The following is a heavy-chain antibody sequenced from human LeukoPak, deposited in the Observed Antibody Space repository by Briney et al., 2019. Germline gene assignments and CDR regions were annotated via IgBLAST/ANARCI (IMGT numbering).Heavy chain of an antibody. V-gene: IGHV1-2*02. CDR1: GYTFSSYG. D-gene: IGHD3-10*01. Sequence: ASVKVSCKASGYTFSSYGISWVRQAPGQGLEWMGWINPNSGGTNYAQKFQGRVTMTRDTSISTAYMELSRLRSDDTAVYYCARDGEYGSGSYSTDYFDYWGQGTLVTVSS. CDR3: ARDGEYGSGSYSTDYFDY. CDR2: INPNSGGT. J-gene: IGHJ4*02.